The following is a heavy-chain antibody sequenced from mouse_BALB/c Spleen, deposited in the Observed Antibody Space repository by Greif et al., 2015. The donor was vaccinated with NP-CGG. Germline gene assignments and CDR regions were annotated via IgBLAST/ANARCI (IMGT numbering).Heavy chain of an antibody. CDR3: ARGIYDGLLTY. V-gene: IGHV1-9*01. CDR2: ILPGSGST. D-gene: IGHD2-3*01. J-gene: IGHJ3*01. CDR1: GYTFSSYW. Sequence: LVESGAELMKPGASVKISCKATGYTFSSYWIEWVKQRPGHGLEWIGEILPGSGSTNYNEKFKGKATFTADTSSNTAYMQLSSLTSEDSAVYYCARGIYDGLLTYWGQGTLVTVSA.